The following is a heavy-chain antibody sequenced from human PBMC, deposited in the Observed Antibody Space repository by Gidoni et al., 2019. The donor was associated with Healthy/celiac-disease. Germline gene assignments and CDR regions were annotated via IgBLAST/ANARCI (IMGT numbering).Heavy chain of an antibody. J-gene: IGHJ1*01. CDR2: INHSGST. CDR3: ARGQRGSSSGWSPRGVGYFQH. V-gene: IGHV4-34*01. Sequence: QVQLQQWGAGLLKPSETLSPTCAVYGGYFSGYYWCWIRQPPGKGLEWIGEINHSGSTNYNPSLKRRVTISVDTSKNQFSLKLSSVTAADTAVYYCARGQRGSSSGWSPRGVGYFQHWGQGTLVTVSS. D-gene: IGHD6-19*01. CDR1: GGYFSGYY.